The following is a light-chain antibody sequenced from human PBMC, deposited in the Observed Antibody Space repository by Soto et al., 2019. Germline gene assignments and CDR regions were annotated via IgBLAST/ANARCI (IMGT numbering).Light chain of an antibody. J-gene: IGLJ1*01. V-gene: IGLV2-14*01. CDR1: SSDVGGYNY. CDR3: SSYSGSNSLYV. CDR2: EVS. Sequence: QSALTQPASVSGSPGQSITISCTGTSSDVGGYNYVSWYQQHPGKVPQLMIHEVSNRPSGVSNRFSGSKSGNTASLTISGLQAEDEADYYCSSYSGSNSLYVFGTGTKLTVL.